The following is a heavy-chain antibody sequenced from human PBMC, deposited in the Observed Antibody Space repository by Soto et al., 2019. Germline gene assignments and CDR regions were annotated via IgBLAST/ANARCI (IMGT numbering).Heavy chain of an antibody. J-gene: IGHJ4*02. Sequence: GGSLRLSCAASGFTFDDYAMHWVRQAPGKGLEWVSGISWNSGSIGYADSVKGRFTISRDNAKNSLYLQMNSLRAEDTALYYCAKDMTQSGYDSSPFDYWGQGTLVTVSS. CDR1: GFTFDDYA. D-gene: IGHD5-12*01. CDR2: ISWNSGSI. V-gene: IGHV3-9*01. CDR3: AKDMTQSGYDSSPFDY.